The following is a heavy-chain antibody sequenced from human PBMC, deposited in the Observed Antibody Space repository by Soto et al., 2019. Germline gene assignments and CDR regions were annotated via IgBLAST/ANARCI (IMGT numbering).Heavy chain of an antibody. CDR3: ARSPIPRYYFDY. V-gene: IGHV4-59*08. Sequence: SETLSLTCTVSGGSTSSYYWSWIRQPPGKGLEWIGYIYYSGSTNYNPSLKSRVTISVDTSKNQFSLKLSSVTAADTAVYYCARSPIPRYYFDYWGQGTLVTVTS. CDR1: GGSTSSYY. D-gene: IGHD2-2*02. J-gene: IGHJ4*02. CDR2: IYYSGST.